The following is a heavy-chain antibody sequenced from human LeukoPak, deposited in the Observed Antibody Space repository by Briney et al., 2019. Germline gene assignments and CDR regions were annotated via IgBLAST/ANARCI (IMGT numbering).Heavy chain of an antibody. D-gene: IGHD3-3*01. CDR1: GYTFTSYG. J-gene: IGHJ6*02. CDR3: ARPSNTPSAYYDFWSGYYYHGMDV. V-gene: IGHV1-18*01. Sequence: ASVQVSCKASGYTFTSYGISWVRQAPGQGLEWMGWISAYNGNTNYAQKLQGRVTMTTDTSTSTAYMELRSLRSDDTAVYYCARPSNTPSAYYDFWSGYYYHGMDVWGQGTTVTVSS. CDR2: ISAYNGNT.